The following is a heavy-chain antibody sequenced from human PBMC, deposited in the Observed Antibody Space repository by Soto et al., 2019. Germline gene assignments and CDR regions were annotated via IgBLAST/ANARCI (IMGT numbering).Heavy chain of an antibody. Sequence: ASVTVSCKPSEYTFTNYFIQWLRQAPGQGLEWMGWINPNDGGTNYAQKFQGRVAVTSDTSISTAYMELSSLTSDDTAVYYCAIDHWDDGGVTLDYSGQGTLVTVTS. CDR3: AIDHWDDGGVTLDY. CDR2: INPNDGGT. J-gene: IGHJ4*02. D-gene: IGHD1-1*01. V-gene: IGHV1-2*02. CDR1: EYTFTNYF.